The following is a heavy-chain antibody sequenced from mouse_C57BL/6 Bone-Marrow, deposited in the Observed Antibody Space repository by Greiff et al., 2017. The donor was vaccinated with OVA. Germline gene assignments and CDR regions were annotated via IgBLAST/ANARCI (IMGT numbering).Heavy chain of an antibody. J-gene: IGHJ2*01. Sequence: VQLQQSGPVLVKPGASVKMSCKASGYTFTDYYMNWVKQSHGKSLEWIGVINPYNGGTSYNQKFKGKATLTVDKSSSTAYMELNSLTSVDSAVYYCASRYGSSYDYWGQGTTLTVSS. D-gene: IGHD1-1*01. CDR2: INPYNGGT. V-gene: IGHV1-19*01. CDR3: ASRYGSSYDY. CDR1: GYTFTDYY.